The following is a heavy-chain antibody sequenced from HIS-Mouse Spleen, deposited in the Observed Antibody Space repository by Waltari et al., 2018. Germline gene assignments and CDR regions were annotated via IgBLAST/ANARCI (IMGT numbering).Heavy chain of an antibody. CDR3: AREIPYSSSWYDWYFDL. D-gene: IGHD6-13*01. CDR2: SYYSGRT. Sequence: QLQLQESGPGLVKPSETLSLTCTVSGGSISSSSYYWGWIRQPPGTGMEWIWSSYYSGRTYYNPTLKSRVTISVDTSKNQFSLKLSSVTAADTAVYYCAREIPYSSSWYDWYFDLWGRGTLVTVSS. CDR1: GGSISSSSYY. V-gene: IGHV4-39*07. J-gene: IGHJ2*01.